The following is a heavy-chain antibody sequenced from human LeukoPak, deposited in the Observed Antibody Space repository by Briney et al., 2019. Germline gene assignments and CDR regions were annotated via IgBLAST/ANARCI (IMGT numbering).Heavy chain of an antibody. D-gene: IGHD5-18*01. Sequence: ASVKVSCKASGYTFTSYGISWVRQAPGQGLEWMGWISAYNGNTNYTQKLQGRVTMTTDTSTSTAYMELRSLRSDDTAVYYCARGGIQLSESELDFDYWGQGTLVTVSS. J-gene: IGHJ4*02. CDR1: GYTFTSYG. CDR2: ISAYNGNT. V-gene: IGHV1-18*01. CDR3: ARGGIQLSESELDFDY.